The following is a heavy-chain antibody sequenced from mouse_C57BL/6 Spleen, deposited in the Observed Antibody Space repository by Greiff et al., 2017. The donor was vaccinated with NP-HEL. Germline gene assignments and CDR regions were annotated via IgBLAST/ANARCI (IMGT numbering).Heavy chain of an antibody. Sequence: VQLQQSGAELVKPGASVKMSCKASGYTFTSYWITWVKQRPGQGLEWIGDIYPGSGSTNYNEKFKSKATLTVDTSSSTAYMQLSSLTSVDSAVYYCARWEGYAMDYWGQGTSVTVSS. CDR3: ARWEGYAMDY. CDR2: IYPGSGST. CDR1: GYTFTSYW. D-gene: IGHD4-1*01. V-gene: IGHV1-55*01. J-gene: IGHJ4*01.